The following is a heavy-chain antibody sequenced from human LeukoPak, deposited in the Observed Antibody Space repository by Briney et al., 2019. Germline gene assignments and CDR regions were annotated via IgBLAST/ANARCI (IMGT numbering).Heavy chain of an antibody. J-gene: IGHJ4*02. CDR2: MPYDGSNQ. V-gene: IGHV3-30-3*01. D-gene: IGHD3-3*01. CDR3: AKGDLLEWLDY. CDR1: GFTFSSYS. Sequence: QSGGSLRLSCAASGFTFSSYSMHWVRQAPGKGLEWVAVMPYDGSNQYYADSVKGRFTIPRDSSKNTLYLQMNSLRAEDTAVYYCAKGDLLEWLDYWGQGTLVTVSS.